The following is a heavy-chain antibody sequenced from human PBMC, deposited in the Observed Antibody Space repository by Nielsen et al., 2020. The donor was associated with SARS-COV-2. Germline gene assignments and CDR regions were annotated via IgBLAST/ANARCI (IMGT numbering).Heavy chain of an antibody. J-gene: IGHJ4*02. Sequence: GGSLRLSCAASGFTFSSYSMNWVRQAPGKGLEWVSYISSSSSTIYYADSVKGRFTISRDNAKNSLYLQMKSLRAEDTAVYYCARVRYCGGDCYSGDFDYWGQGTLVTVSS. CDR2: ISSSSSTI. V-gene: IGHV3-48*01. D-gene: IGHD2-21*02. CDR3: ARVRYCGGDCYSGDFDY. CDR1: GFTFSSYS.